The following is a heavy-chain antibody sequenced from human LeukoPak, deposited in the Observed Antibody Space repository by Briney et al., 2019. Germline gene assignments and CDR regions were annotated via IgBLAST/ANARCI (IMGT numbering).Heavy chain of an antibody. J-gene: IGHJ4*02. CDR1: GYTFTSYG. D-gene: IGHD5-18*01. CDR2: ISAYNGNT. CDR3: ARDGGRGYSYGNFDY. Sequence: ASVKVSCKASGYTFTSYGISWVRQAPGQGLEWMGWISAYNGNTNYAQKLQGRVTMTTDTSTSTAYMELRSLRSDDTAVYYCARDGGRGYSYGNFDYWGQGTLVTVSS. V-gene: IGHV1-18*01.